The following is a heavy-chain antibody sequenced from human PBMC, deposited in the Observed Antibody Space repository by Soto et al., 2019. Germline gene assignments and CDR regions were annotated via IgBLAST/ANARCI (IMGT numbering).Heavy chain of an antibody. CDR2: ISGSGGST. Sequence: GGSLRLSCAASGLTFSSYAMSWVRQAPGKGLEWVSAISGSGGSTYYADSVKGRFTISRDNSKNTLYLQMNSLRAEDTAVYYCAKDRWAYSGGYYSSTNWFDPWGQGTLVTVSS. V-gene: IGHV3-23*01. J-gene: IGHJ5*02. D-gene: IGHD3-22*01. CDR1: GLTFSSYA. CDR3: AKDRWAYSGGYYSSTNWFDP.